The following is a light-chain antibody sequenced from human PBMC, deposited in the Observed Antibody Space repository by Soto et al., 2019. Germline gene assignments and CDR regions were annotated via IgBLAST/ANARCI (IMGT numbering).Light chain of an antibody. CDR3: QQYKSFSHT. V-gene: IGKV1-5*03. Sequence: DIQMTQSPSTLSASIGDRVTITCRASQSIDSWLAWYQQKPGKAPKLLIYKTSNLESGVPSRFSGSGSGTEFSLTISSLQPDDFATYYCQQYKSFSHTFAGGTKVDIK. CDR2: KTS. CDR1: QSIDSW. J-gene: IGKJ4*01.